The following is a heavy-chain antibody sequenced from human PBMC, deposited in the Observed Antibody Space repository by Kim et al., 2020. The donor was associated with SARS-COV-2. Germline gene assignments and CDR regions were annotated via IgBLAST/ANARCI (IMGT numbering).Heavy chain of an antibody. Sequence: GGSLRLSCAASGFTFSSYAMHWVRQAPGKGLEWVAVISYDGSNKYYADSVKGRFTISRDNSKNTLYLQMNSLRAEDTAVYYCARESGEQRHYYGMDVWGQGTTVTVSS. D-gene: IGHD1-1*01. CDR1: GFTFSSYA. CDR2: ISYDGSNK. J-gene: IGHJ6*02. V-gene: IGHV3-30-3*01. CDR3: ARESGEQRHYYGMDV.